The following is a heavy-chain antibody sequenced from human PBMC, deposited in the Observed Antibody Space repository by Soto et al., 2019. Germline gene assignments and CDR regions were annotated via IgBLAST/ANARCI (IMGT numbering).Heavy chain of an antibody. CDR1: GYPFTTYA. V-gene: IGHV1-3*01. Sequence: GASWKVSCKASGYPFTTYAMHWVRQAPGQRLEWMGWINAGNGDTKYSQKFQDRVTITRDTSASTAYMELSSLKSEDTAVYYRARVGSGESWGYYFVYWGQGTLVTVS. CDR2: INAGNGDT. CDR3: ARVGSGESWGYYFVY. D-gene: IGHD7-27*01. J-gene: IGHJ4*02.